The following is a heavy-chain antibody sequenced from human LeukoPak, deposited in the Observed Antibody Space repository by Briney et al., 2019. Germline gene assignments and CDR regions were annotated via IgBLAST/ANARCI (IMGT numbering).Heavy chain of an antibody. Sequence: GRSLRLSCAASGFTFSSYAMHWVRQAPGKGLEWVAVISYDGSNKYYADSVKGRSTISRDNSKNTLYLQMNSLRAEDTAVYYCARAPYDSSGYIPYYFDYWGQGTLVTVSS. CDR1: GFTFSSYA. J-gene: IGHJ4*02. CDR3: ARAPYDSSGYIPYYFDY. D-gene: IGHD3-22*01. V-gene: IGHV3-30-3*01. CDR2: ISYDGSNK.